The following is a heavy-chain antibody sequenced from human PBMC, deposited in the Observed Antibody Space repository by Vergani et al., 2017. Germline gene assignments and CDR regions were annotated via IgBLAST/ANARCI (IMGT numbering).Heavy chain of an antibody. D-gene: IGHD6-13*01. J-gene: IGHJ6*02. CDR3: ARALAAAANYYYYGMDV. CDR1: GFTVSSNY. Sequence: EVQLLESGGGLVQPGGSLRLSCAASGFTVSSNYMSWVRQAPGKGLEWVSVIYSGGSTYYADSVKGRFTISRDNSKNTRYLQMNSLRAEDTAVYYCARALAAAANYYYYGMDVWGQGTTVTVSS. CDR2: IYSGGST. V-gene: IGHV3-66*01.